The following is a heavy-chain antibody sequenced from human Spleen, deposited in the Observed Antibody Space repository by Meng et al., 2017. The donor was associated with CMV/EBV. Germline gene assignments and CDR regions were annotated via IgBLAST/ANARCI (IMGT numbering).Heavy chain of an antibody. D-gene: IGHD3-3*01. V-gene: IGHV1-46*01. J-gene: IGHJ6*02. CDR1: GYTFTSYY. Sequence: ASVKVSCKASGYTFTSYYIHWVRQAPGHGLEWMGIIKPGGGSTTYAQKFQGRVTLTRDMSTSTVYMELSSLRSEDTAVYYCARVGSHYDFWSGYYPYYYYGMDVWGQGTTVTVSS. CDR3: ARVGSHYDFWSGYYPYYYYGMDV. CDR2: IKPGGGST.